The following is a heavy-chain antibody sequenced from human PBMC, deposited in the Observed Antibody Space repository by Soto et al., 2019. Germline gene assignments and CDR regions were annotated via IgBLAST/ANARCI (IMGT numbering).Heavy chain of an antibody. V-gene: IGHV3-74*01. CDR3: AREGLDSSSWYRGYYYYYGMDV. J-gene: IGHJ6*02. D-gene: IGHD6-13*01. CDR2: INSDGSST. Sequence: AGGSLRLSCAASGFTFSSYWMHWVRQAPGKGLVWVSRINSDGSSTSYADSVKGRFTISRDNAKNTLYLQMNSLRAEDTAVYYCAREGLDSSSWYRGYYYYYGMDVWGQGTTVTVSS. CDR1: GFTFSSYW.